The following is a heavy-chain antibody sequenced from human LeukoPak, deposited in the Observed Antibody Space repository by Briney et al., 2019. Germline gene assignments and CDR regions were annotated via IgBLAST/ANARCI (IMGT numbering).Heavy chain of an antibody. CDR3: AKGYNWNYDNWFDP. V-gene: IGHV3-74*03. D-gene: IGHD1-7*01. CDR2: INTDGSST. CDR1: GFTFSNYW. Sequence: GGSLRLSCVASGFTFSNYWMNWVRQAPGKGLVWVSSINTDGSSTKYADSVKGRFTISRDNSKNTLYLQMNSLRAEDTAVYYCAKGYNWNYDNWFDPWGQGTLVTVSS. J-gene: IGHJ5*02.